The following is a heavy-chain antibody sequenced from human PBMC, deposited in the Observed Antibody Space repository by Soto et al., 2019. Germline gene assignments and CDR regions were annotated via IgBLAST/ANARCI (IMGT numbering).Heavy chain of an antibody. CDR3: ARDVRYCSSTSCYHYFDY. CDR1: GFTVSSNY. V-gene: IGHV3-66*01. CDR2: IYSGGST. Sequence: EVQLVESGGGLVQPGGSLRLSCAASGFTVSSNYMSWVRQAPGKGLEWVSVIYSGGSTYYADSVKGRFTISRDNSNNTLYLQMNSLRAEDTAVYYCARDVRYCSSTSCYHYFDYWGQGTLVTVSS. D-gene: IGHD2-2*01. J-gene: IGHJ4*02.